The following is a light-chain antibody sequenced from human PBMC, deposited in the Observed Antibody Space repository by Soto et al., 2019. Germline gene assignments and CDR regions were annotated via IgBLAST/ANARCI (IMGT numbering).Light chain of an antibody. CDR1: QSVSSIY. CDR2: GAS. Sequence: EIVLTQSPGTLSLSPGERATLSCRASQSVSSIYLAWYQQKPGQTPKLLIYGASKRATGIPDRFTGSGSGTDFTLTISRLDPEDFAVYYCQQYNSSPPMYPFGQGTKLEIK. V-gene: IGKV3-20*01. J-gene: IGKJ2*01. CDR3: QQYNSSPPMYP.